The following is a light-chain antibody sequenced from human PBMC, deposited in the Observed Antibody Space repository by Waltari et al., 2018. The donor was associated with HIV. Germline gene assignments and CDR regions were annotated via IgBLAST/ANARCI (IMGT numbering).Light chain of an antibody. CDR2: GAS. CDR3: QQYNTWPPRT. V-gene: IGKV3-15*01. Sequence: EIVMTQSPATLSVSPGERATLSCRASQSVSSNLAWYQQKPGQAPRLLIDGASTRATGIPARFSGSGSGTEFTLTISSLQSEDFAVYYCQQYNTWPPRTFGQGTKLEIK. J-gene: IGKJ2*01. CDR1: QSVSSN.